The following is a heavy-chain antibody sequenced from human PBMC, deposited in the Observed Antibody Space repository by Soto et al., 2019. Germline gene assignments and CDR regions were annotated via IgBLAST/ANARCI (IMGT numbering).Heavy chain of an antibody. CDR1: GYTFTTYD. J-gene: IGHJ6*02. D-gene: IGHD5-18*01. Sequence: QVPLIQSGAEVKKPGASVKVSCKASGYTFTTYDINWVRQAPGQGLEWMGWMNPNGGKTEYAQKFQGRVTMTRNTSLSTAYMEVRSLTSEDTAVYYCARDVGGYSYGLYYHYGMDVWGQGTTVIVSS. V-gene: IGHV1-8*01. CDR2: MNPNGGKT. CDR3: ARDVGGYSYGLYYHYGMDV.